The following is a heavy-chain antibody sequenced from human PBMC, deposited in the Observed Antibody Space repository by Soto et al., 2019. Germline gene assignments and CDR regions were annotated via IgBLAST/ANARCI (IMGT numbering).Heavy chain of an antibody. CDR2: ISSGNSYI. CDR1: GFTFSSYT. D-gene: IGHD2-15*01. Sequence: WVSLRLSCAASGFTFSSYTMNWVRQAPGKGLEWVSSISSGNSYIYYADSMKGRFTTSRDNAKNSLYLQMKSLRAEDTAVYYCAGGVLSDSGNCYWGRGTLVIV. J-gene: IGHJ4*02. V-gene: IGHV3-21*01. CDR3: AGGVLSDSGNCY.